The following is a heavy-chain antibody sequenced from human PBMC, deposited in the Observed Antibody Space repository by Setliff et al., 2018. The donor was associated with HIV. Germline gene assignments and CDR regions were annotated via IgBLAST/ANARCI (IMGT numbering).Heavy chain of an antibody. CDR2: IYYSGST. V-gene: IGHV4-59*08. CDR3: ARQRGYDVLTYYFDY. J-gene: IGHJ4*02. CDR1: GGSISNNF. Sequence: PSETLSLTCTVSGGSISNNFWSWIRQPPGKGLEWIGYIYYSGSTNYNPPLKSRVTISVDTSKNQFSLKLSSVTAADTAVYYCARQRGYDVLTYYFDYWGQGTLVTVS. D-gene: IGHD3-9*01.